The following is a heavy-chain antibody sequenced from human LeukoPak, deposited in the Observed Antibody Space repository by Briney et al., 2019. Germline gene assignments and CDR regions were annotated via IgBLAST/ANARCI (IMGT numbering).Heavy chain of an antibody. Sequence: GGSLRLSCAASGFTFDDYAMHWVRQAPGKGLEWVSGISWNSGNIGYADSVKGRFTISRDNAKNSLYLQMNSLRAEDTALYYCAKDLGALDYWGQGTLVTVSS. CDR3: AKDLGALDY. CDR2: ISWNSGNI. CDR1: GFTFDDYA. J-gene: IGHJ4*02. V-gene: IGHV3-9*01.